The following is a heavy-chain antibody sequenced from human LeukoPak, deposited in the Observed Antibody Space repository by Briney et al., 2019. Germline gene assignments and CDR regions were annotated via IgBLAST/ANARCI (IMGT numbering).Heavy chain of an antibody. CDR1: GFTFSSYA. Sequence: GGSLRLSCAASGFTFSSYAMSWVRQAPGRGLEWVSAISGSGGSTYYADSVKGRFTISRDNSKNTVYLQMSSLRADDTAVYYCAKDLWGSGWAYYFDYWGQGSLVTVSS. J-gene: IGHJ4*02. V-gene: IGHV3-23*01. CDR3: AKDLWGSGWAYYFDY. CDR2: ISGSGGST. D-gene: IGHD6-19*01.